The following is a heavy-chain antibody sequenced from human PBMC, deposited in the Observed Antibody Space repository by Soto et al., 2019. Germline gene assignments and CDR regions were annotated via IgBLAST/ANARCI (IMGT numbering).Heavy chain of an antibody. V-gene: IGHV4-59*01. J-gene: IGHJ4*02. CDR2: IYYSGTT. CDR1: DDSISNYY. Sequence: PSETLSLTCTVSDDSISNYYWSWIRQPPGKGLEWIGYIYYSGTTSYNPSLNSRVTISVDTSKNQFSLKLSSVTTADTAVYYCARMTFDDYFDYWGQGTLVTVSS. D-gene: IGHD2-21*02. CDR3: ARMTFDDYFDY.